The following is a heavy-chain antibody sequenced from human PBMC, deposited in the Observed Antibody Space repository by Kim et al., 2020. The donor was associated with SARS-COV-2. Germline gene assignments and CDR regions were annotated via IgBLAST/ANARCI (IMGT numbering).Heavy chain of an antibody. V-gene: IGHV4-31*03. CDR1: GGSISSGGYY. CDR3: ARGQGLITMIVVVVGAFDY. Sequence: SETLSLTCTVSGGSISSGGYYWSWIRQHPGKGLEGLGYIYYSGRTYYNPSPKSRVTLSVDTSKNQFSLKLSSVTAADTAVYYCARGQGLITMIVVVVGAFDYWGQGTLVTVSS. J-gene: IGHJ4*02. CDR2: IYYSGRT. D-gene: IGHD3-22*01.